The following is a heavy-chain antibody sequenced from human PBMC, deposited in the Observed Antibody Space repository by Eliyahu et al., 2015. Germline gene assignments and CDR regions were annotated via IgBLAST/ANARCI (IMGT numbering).Heavy chain of an antibody. D-gene: IGHD1-1*01. J-gene: IGHJ6*04. Sequence: QVQLQESGPGLVKPSETLSLTCTVSGGSIHNYYWSWIRQPPGMRLEWIAYIYHSGTANYNPSPKSRVTISIDTSKNQFSLKLSSVTAADTAVYYCARDTRGGSSMDVWGKGTTVTVSS. CDR2: IYHSGTA. V-gene: IGHV4-59*01. CDR1: GGSIHNYY. CDR3: ARDTRGGSSMDV.